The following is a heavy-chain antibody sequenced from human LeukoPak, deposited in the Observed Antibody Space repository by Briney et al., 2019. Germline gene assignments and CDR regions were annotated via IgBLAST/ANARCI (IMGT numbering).Heavy chain of an antibody. CDR1: GYSFTSYW. CDR3: ARPVEMSVNAFDI. CDR2: IYPGDSDT. Sequence: GESLKISCKGSGYSFTSYWIGWVRQMPGKGLDWMGIIYPGDSDTTYSPSFQGQVTISADKSISTAFLQSSSLKASDTAMYYCARPVEMSVNAFDIWGQGTMVTVSS. J-gene: IGHJ3*02. D-gene: IGHD5-24*01. V-gene: IGHV5-51*01.